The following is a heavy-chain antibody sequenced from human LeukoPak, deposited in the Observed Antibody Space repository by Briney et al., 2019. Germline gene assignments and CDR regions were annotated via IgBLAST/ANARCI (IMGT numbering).Heavy chain of an antibody. CDR3: ANADSIYGDYANSV. Sequence: GGSLRLSCAASGFTFSSYGMHWVRQAPGKGLEWVAFIRYDGSNKYYADSVKGRFTISRDNSKNTLFLQMNSLRAEDTALYYCANADSIYGDYANSVWGQGTMVTVSS. J-gene: IGHJ3*01. D-gene: IGHD4-17*01. CDR1: GFTFSSYG. CDR2: IRYDGSNK. V-gene: IGHV3-30*02.